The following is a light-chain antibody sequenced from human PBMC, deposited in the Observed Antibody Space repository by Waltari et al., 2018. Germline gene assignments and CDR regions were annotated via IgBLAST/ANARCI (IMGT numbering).Light chain of an antibody. CDR1: QSVSRT. Sequence: CCASQSVSRTLAGYQKNPGQAPRCLIYGASNGDTGILTRFSGRGSGKDFSLTISRLEPEDFAVYYCKHYVRLPGTFGKGTKVEIK. J-gene: IGKJ1*01. CDR3: KHYVRLPGT. CDR2: GAS. V-gene: IGKV3-20*01.